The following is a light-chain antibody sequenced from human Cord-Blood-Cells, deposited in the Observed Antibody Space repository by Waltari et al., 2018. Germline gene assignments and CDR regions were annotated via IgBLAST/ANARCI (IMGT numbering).Light chain of an antibody. CDR2: AGS. CDR1: SSDVGSYNL. J-gene: IGLJ3*02. Sequence: QSALTQPASVSGSPGQSITISCTGTSSDVGSYNLVSWYHQHPGKAPQLMIYAGSKRPSGVSNRFSGSKSGNTASLTISGLQAEDEADYYCCSYAGSSTWVFGGGTKLTVL. CDR3: CSYAGSSTWV. V-gene: IGLV2-23*01.